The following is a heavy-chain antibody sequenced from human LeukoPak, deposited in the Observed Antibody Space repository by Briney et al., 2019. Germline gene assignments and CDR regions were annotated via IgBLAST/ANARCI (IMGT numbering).Heavy chain of an antibody. CDR1: GFTFSSYE. D-gene: IGHD6-13*01. J-gene: IGHJ4*02. V-gene: IGHV3-48*03. Sequence: GGSLRLSCAASGFTFSSYEMNWVRQAPGKGLELVSYISSSGSTIYYADSVKGRFTISRDNAKNSLYLQMNSLRAEDTAVYYCARESSTWYFDYWGQGTLVTVSS. CDR2: ISSSGSTI. CDR3: ARESSTWYFDY.